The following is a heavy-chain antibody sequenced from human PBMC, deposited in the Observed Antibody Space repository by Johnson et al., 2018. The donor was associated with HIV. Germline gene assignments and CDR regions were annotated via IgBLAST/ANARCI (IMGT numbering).Heavy chain of an antibody. CDR2: ISSNGGST. CDR3: AKESSSGWYGGDDIFDV. V-gene: IGHV3-64*01. J-gene: IGHJ3*01. CDR1: GFTFSSYA. D-gene: IGHD6-19*01. Sequence: VQVVESGGGLVQPGGSLRLSCAASGFTFSSYAMHWVRQAPGKGLEYVSAISSNGGSTYYANSVKGRFTISRDNSKNSLYLQLNSLRAEDTALYYCAKESSSGWYGGDDIFDVWGRGTMVTVSS.